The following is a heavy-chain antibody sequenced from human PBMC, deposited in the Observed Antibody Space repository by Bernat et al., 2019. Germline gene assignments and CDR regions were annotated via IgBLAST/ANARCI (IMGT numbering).Heavy chain of an antibody. D-gene: IGHD2-2*01. Sequence: EVQLLESGGGLVQPGGSLRLSCVASGFTFSNYAMSWVRQAPGKGLEWVSGISGGGDSTYYADSVKGRFTGSRDNSKNTLYLQMNSLRAEDTAVYYCVPPLQWGNCASTYCYVGPFEYWGQGTLVTVSS. V-gene: IGHV3-23*01. CDR1: GFTFSNYA. J-gene: IGHJ4*02. CDR3: VPPLQWGNCASTYCYVGPFEY. CDR2: ISGGGDST.